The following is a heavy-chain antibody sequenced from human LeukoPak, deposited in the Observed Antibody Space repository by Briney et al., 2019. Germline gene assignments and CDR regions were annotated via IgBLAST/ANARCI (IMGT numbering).Heavy chain of an antibody. J-gene: IGHJ5*02. V-gene: IGHV1-24*01. CDR2: FDRKDGET. CDR1: GYTFTGYY. CDR3: TTRRISRSTRYNWFDP. D-gene: IGHD2-2*01. Sequence: GASVKVSCKASGYTFTGYYMHWVRQAPGKGLEWMGGFDRKDGETIYAQKFQGGVTMTEDTSRDTAYMELSSLKSEDTAVYYCTTRRISRSTRYNWFDPWGQGTLVTVSS.